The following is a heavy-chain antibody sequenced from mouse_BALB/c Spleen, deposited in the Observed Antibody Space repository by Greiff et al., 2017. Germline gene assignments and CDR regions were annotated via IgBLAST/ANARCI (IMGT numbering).Heavy chain of an antibody. D-gene: IGHD2-10*02. Sequence: EVQLVESGGGLVKPGGSLKLSCAASGFTFSSYAMSWVRQTPEKRLEWVASISSGGSTYYPDSVKGRFTISRDNARNILYLQMSSLRSEDTAMYYCARGGGYGSYYFDYWGQGTTLTVSS. J-gene: IGHJ2*01. V-gene: IGHV5-6-5*01. CDR2: ISSGGST. CDR3: ARGGGYGSYYFDY. CDR1: GFTFSSYA.